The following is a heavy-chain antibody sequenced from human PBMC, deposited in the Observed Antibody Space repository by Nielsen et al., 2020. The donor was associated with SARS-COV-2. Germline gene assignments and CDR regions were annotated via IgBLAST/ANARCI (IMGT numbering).Heavy chain of an antibody. CDR1: GFTFSDYY. CDR2: MYSDGST. D-gene: IGHD1-26*01. V-gene: IGHV3-53*01. Sequence: GGSLRLSCAGSGFTFSDYYMSWIRQAPGKGLEWAAVMYSDGSTNYAESVKGRITIYRDNSKNSMYLQMNSLRAEDTAVYYCAREGVGATRYFDYWGQGTLVTVSS. CDR3: AREGVGATRYFDY. J-gene: IGHJ4*02.